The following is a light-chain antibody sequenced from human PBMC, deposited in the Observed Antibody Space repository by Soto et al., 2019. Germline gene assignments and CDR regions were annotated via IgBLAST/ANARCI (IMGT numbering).Light chain of an antibody. V-gene: IGKV2-28*01. CDR2: MAS. CDR3: MQSLQNPWT. J-gene: IGKJ1*01. CDR1: QSLLYSNGFNC. Sequence: DIVMTQSPLSLSVTPGESASISCRSSQSLLYSNGFNCLDWYLQKPGQSPQLLIYMASYRASGVPDRFSGSGSGTDFTLEISRVEAEYVGVYYCMQSLQNPWTFGQGTKVEIK.